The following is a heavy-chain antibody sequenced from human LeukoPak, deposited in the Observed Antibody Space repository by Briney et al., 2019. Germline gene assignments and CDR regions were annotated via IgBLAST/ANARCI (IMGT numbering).Heavy chain of an antibody. V-gene: IGHV3-30*02. CDR3: AKLLVPAARMYNWFDP. Sequence: GGSLRLSCAASGFTFSSYGMHWVRQAPGKGLEWVAFIRYDGSNKYHADSVKGRFTISRDNSKNTLYLQMNSLRAEDTAVYYCAKLLVPAARMYNWFDPWGQGTLVTVSS. J-gene: IGHJ5*02. D-gene: IGHD2-2*01. CDR1: GFTFSSYG. CDR2: IRYDGSNK.